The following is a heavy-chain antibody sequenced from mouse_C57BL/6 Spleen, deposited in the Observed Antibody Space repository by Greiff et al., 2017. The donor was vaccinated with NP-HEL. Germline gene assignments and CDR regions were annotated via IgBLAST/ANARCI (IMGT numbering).Heavy chain of an antibody. CDR1: GYAFSSSW. CDR2: IYPGDGDT. Sequence: QVPLQQSGPELVKPGASVKISCKASGYAFSSSWMNWVKQRPGKGLEWIGRIYPGDGDTNYNGKFKGKATLTADKSSSTAYMQLSSLTSEDSAVYFCARDSSGPLAYWGQGTLVTVSA. D-gene: IGHD3-2*02. CDR3: ARDSSGPLAY. J-gene: IGHJ3*01. V-gene: IGHV1-82*01.